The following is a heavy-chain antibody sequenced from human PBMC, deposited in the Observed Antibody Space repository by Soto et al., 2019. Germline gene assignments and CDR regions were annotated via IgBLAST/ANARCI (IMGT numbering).Heavy chain of an antibody. J-gene: IGHJ5*02. CDR1: GFTVSSNY. V-gene: IGHV3-53*01. Sequence: EVQLVESGGGLIQPGGSLRLSCAASGFTVSSNYMSWVRQAPGKGLEWVSVLYSGGDTYYADSVKGRFTISRDNSKNTLFLQMNSLRVEDTAVYYCAREAHSGYDAHPRNRWFDPWGQGTLVTVSS. CDR3: AREAHSGYDAHPRNRWFDP. D-gene: IGHD5-12*01. CDR2: LYSGGDT.